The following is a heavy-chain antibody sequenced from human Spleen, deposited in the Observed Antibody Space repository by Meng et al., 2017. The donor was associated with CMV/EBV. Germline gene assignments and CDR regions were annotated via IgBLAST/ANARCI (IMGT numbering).Heavy chain of an antibody. CDR3: ARDPQGLGPNYYYAMDV. J-gene: IGHJ6*02. D-gene: IGHD2-21*01. CDR1: GFTFSSYA. V-gene: IGHV3-23*01. CDR2: ISGDGDTT. Sequence: GESLKISCAASGFTFSSYAMSWVRQAPGKGLEWVSTISGDGDTTYYADSVKGRFTLSRDNSKDTVYLQMSSLRAEDTALYYCARDPQGLGPNYYYAMDVWGQGTTVTVSS.